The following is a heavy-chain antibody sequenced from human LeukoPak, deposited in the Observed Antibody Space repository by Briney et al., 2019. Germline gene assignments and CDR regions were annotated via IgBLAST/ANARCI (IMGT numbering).Heavy chain of an antibody. CDR2: ISYDGSNK. D-gene: IGHD3-22*01. CDR3: AKDTDSSGYYYARNKDY. Sequence: PGRSLRLSCAASGFTFSSYGMHWVRQAPGKGLEWVAVISYDGSNKYYADSVKGRFTISRDNSKNTLYLQMNSLRAEDTAVYYCAKDTDSSGYYYARNKDYWGQGTLVTVSS. V-gene: IGHV3-30*18. J-gene: IGHJ4*02. CDR1: GFTFSSYG.